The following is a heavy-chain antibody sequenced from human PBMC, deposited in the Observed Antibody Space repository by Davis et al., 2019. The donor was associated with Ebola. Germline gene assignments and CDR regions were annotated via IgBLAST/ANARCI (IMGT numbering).Heavy chain of an antibody. D-gene: IGHD2-21*02. CDR2: ISSSGYTI. Sequence: GESLKISCAASGFTFSSYWMSWVRQAPGKGLEWVSYISSSGYTIYYADSVKGRFTISRDNAKNSLYLQMSSLRVEDTAVYYCARPSQSDGSRVYWYFDLWGRGTLVTVSS. J-gene: IGHJ2*01. CDR3: ARPSQSDGSRVYWYFDL. CDR1: GFTFSSYW. V-gene: IGHV3-48*04.